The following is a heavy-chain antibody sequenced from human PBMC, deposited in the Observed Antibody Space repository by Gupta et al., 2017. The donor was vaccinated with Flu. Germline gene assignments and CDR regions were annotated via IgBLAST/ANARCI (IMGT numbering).Heavy chain of an antibody. CDR3: ARGGRAYCSAGSCYDRDQ. V-gene: IGHV4-34*01. D-gene: IGHD2-15*01. CDR2: INHGGYS. J-gene: IGHJ4*02. Sequence: GLEWIGEINHGGYSNYNPALKSRVTISVDTSKNLFSLKLSSVTAADTAVYYCARGGRAYCSAGSCYDRDQWGQGTLVTVSS.